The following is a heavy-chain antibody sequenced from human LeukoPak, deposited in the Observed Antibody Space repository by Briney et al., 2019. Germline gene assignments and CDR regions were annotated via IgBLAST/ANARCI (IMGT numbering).Heavy chain of an antibody. Sequence: KPSETLSLTCTVSGYSISSGYYWGWIRQPPGKGLEWIGTIHHSGSTYYNPSLKSRVTISVDTSKNQFSLKLSSVTAADTAVYYCARVLLYYYDSSGYAFDIWGQGTMVTVSS. V-gene: IGHV4-38-2*02. J-gene: IGHJ3*02. CDR1: GYSISSGYY. CDR2: IHHSGST. D-gene: IGHD3-22*01. CDR3: ARVLLYYYDSSGYAFDI.